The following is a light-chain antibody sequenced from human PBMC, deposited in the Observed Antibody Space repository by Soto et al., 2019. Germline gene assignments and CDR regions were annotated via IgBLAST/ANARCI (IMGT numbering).Light chain of an antibody. J-gene: IGLJ3*02. V-gene: IGLV2-14*01. Sequence: QSALTQPASVSGSPGQSITISCTGTSSDVGRYNYVSWYQQYPGKAPKLMIYDVTNRPSGVSNRFSASKSGDTASLTISGLQAEDEADYYCSSYTSSSTGVFGGGTKLTVL. CDR1: SSDVGRYNY. CDR2: DVT. CDR3: SSYTSSSTGV.